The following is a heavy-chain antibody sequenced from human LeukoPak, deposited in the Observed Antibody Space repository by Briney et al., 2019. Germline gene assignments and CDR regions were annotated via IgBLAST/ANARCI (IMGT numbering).Heavy chain of an antibody. Sequence: GGSLRLSCAAYGFTFSSYSMNWVRQAPGKGLEWVSSISSSSSYIYYADSVKGRFTISRDNAKNSLYLQMNSLRAEDTAVYYCARAPLWSKTIDYWGQGTLVTVSS. J-gene: IGHJ4*02. D-gene: IGHD5-18*01. CDR3: ARAPLWSKTIDY. V-gene: IGHV3-21*01. CDR1: GFTFSSYS. CDR2: ISSSSSYI.